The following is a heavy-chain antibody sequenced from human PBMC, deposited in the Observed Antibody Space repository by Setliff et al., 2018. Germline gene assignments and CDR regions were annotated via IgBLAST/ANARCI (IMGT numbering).Heavy chain of an antibody. D-gene: IGHD1-1*01. J-gene: IGHJ6*03. Sequence: LSLTCTVSGGSMSSGPNYWSWIRQPAGRGLEWVGRVYSSVYSSGITSYNPSLKSRVTISMDTSKNQSSLGLTSVTAADTAVYYCARESAGDESVRHLYYTDVWGRGTTVTVSS. CDR2: VYSSVYSSGIT. CDR1: GGSMSSGPNY. V-gene: IGHV4-61*02. CDR3: ARESAGDESVRHLYYTDV.